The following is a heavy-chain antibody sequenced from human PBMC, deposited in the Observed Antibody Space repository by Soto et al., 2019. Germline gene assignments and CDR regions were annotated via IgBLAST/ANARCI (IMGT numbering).Heavy chain of an antibody. V-gene: IGHV3-7*01. D-gene: IGHD3-22*01. CDR3: ATKGDSGSI. CDR1: GFSFTTYW. CDR2: ISPGGIAT. J-gene: IGHJ4*02. Sequence: EVQGVESGGGLVQPGGSLRLSCAVSGFSFTTYWMTWVRQAPGRGLEWVANISPGGIATHYVDSVKGRFTISGDNAKNSVYLQMNSLRADDTAVYYCATKGDSGSIWGQGTLVTVSS.